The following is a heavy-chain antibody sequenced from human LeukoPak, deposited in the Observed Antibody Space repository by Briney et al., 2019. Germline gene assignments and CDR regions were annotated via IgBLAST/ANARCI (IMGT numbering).Heavy chain of an antibody. CDR2: INHSGST. Sequence: PSETLSLTCAVYGGSFSGYYWSWISQPPGKGLEWIGEINHSGSTNYNPSLKSRVTISVDTSKNQFSLKLSSVTAADTAVYYCARVGTMTPREGMEVVAAKDGSSKGGQRSLDYWGQGTLVTVSS. V-gene: IGHV4-34*01. CDR1: GGSFSGYY. J-gene: IGHJ4*02. CDR3: ARVGTMTPREGMEVVAAKDGSSKGGQRSLDY. D-gene: IGHD2-15*01.